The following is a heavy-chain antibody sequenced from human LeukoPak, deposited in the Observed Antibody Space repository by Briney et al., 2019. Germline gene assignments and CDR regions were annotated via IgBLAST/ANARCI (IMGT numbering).Heavy chain of an antibody. CDR3: ASKKDSTSWR. J-gene: IGHJ6*02. CDR2: INHNGNVN. V-gene: IGHV3-7*01. CDR1: GFTFSSYW. D-gene: IGHD6-13*01. Sequence: PGGSRRLSWEASGFTFSSYWRNWAGQAQGKGREGVASINHNGNVNYYVDSVKGRFTISRDNAKNSLYLQMNSLRAEDTAVYYCASKKDSTSWRWGQGTTVTVSS.